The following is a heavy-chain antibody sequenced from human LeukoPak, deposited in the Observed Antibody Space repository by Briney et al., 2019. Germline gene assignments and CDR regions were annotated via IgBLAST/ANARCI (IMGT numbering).Heavy chain of an antibody. V-gene: IGHV3-33*06. CDR1: GFTFSSYG. J-gene: IGHJ4*02. CDR3: AKDLGHYYDSSCLDY. D-gene: IGHD3-22*01. Sequence: GRSLRLSCAASGFTFSSYGMHWVRQAPGKGLEWVAVIWYDGSNKYYADSVKGRFTISRDNSKNTLYLQMNSLRAEDTAVYYCAKDLGHYYDSSCLDYWGQGTLVTVSS. CDR2: IWYDGSNK.